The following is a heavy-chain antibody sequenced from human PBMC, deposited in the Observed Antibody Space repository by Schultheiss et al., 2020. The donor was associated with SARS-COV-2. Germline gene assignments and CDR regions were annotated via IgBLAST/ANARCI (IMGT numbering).Heavy chain of an antibody. CDR2: IYYSGST. J-gene: IGHJ6*02. V-gene: IGHV4-30-4*01. D-gene: IGHD4-17*01. CDR3: ARVTTLYYYYYYGMDV. CDR1: GGSISSGDYY. Sequence: SETLSLTCTVSGGSISSGDYYWSWIRQPPGKGLEWIGFIYYSGSTHYNPSLKSRLTISVDTSKNQFSLKLSSVTAADTAVYYCARVTTLYYYYYYGMDVWGQGTTVTVSS.